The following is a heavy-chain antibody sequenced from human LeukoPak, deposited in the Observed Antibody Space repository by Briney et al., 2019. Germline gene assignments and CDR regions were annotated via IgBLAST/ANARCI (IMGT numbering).Heavy chain of an antibody. CDR1: GFTFSSYG. Sequence: PGGSLRLSCAASGFTFSSYGMSWVRQAPGKGLEWVSAISGSGGSTYYADSVKGRFTISRDNSKNTLYLQMNSLRAEDTAVYYCAKTWGYYDSSGCYWGQGTLVTVSS. CDR3: AKTWGYYDSSGCY. J-gene: IGHJ4*02. CDR2: ISGSGGST. V-gene: IGHV3-23*01. D-gene: IGHD3-22*01.